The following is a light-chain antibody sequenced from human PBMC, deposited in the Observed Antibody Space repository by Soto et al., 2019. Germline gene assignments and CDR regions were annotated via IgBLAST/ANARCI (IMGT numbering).Light chain of an antibody. CDR3: QQYYSYEIT. J-gene: IGKJ5*01. V-gene: IGKV1-8*01. CDR2: AAS. Sequence: AIRMTQSPSSLSASRGDRVTITCRASQGISSYLAWYQQKPGKAPKLLIYAASTLQSGVPSRFSGSGSGTDFTLTISCLQSEDFATYYCQQYYSYEITFGQGTRLEIK. CDR1: QGISSY.